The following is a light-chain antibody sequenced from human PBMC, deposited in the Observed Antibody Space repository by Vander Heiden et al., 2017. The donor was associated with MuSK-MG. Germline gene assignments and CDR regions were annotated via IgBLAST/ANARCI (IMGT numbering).Light chain of an antibody. CDR1: QSVSSY. J-gene: IGKJ4*01. CDR3: QQCGNWIT. V-gene: IGKV3-11*01. Sequence: EILLTQSPATLSLSPGERSTLSCRASQSVSSYLDWYQQKPGQAPRLLIYDASNRATGIPARFSGSGSGTDFTLTISSLEPEDIAAYYCQQCGNWITFGGGTKVEIK. CDR2: DAS.